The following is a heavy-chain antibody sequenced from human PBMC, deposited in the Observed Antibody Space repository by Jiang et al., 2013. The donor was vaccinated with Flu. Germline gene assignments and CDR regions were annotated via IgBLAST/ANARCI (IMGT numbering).Heavy chain of an antibody. CDR1: GFTFSSYG. D-gene: IGHD5-18*01. CDR3: ARSKVDTGMVTGYYYYGMDV. V-gene: IGHV3-33*01. Sequence: QLLESGGGVVQSGRSLRLSCAASGFTFSSYGMHWVRQAPGKGLEWVAVIWYDGSNKYYADSVKGRFTISRDSSKNTLYLQMNSLRAEDTAVYYCARSKVDTGMVTGYYYYGMDVWGQGTTVTVSS. J-gene: IGHJ6*02. CDR2: IWYDGSNK.